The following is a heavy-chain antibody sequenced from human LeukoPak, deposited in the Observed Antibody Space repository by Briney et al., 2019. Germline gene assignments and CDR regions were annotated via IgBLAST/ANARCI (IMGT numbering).Heavy chain of an antibody. J-gene: IGHJ4*02. Sequence: PGGSLRLSCAASGFTFSSYEMNWVRQAPGKGLEWVSYISSSGSTIYYADSVKGRFTISRDNAKNSLYLQMNSLRADDTAVYDCARIRYSSSFGDWGQGTLVTVSS. CDR3: ARIRYSSSFGD. D-gene: IGHD6-13*01. CDR2: ISSSGSTI. V-gene: IGHV3-48*03. CDR1: GFTFSSYE.